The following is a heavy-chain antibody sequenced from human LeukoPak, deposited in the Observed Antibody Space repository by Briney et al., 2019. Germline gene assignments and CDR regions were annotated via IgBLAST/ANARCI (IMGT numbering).Heavy chain of an antibody. V-gene: IGHV4-59*12. CDR2: IYYSGST. D-gene: IGHD6-19*01. J-gene: IGHJ4*02. CDR3: ARVSDPSRGWFDY. CDR1: GGSISSYY. Sequence: PSETLSLTCTVSGGSISSYYWSWIRQPPGKGLEWIGYIYYSGSTNYNPSLKSRVTISVDTSKNQFSLKLSSVPPEDTAVYYCARVSDPSRGWFDYWGQGTLVTVSS.